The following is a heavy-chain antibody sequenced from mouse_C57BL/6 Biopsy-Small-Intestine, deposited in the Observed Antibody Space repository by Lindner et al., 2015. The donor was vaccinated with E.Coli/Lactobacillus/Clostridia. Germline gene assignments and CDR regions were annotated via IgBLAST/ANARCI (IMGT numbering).Heavy chain of an antibody. J-gene: IGHJ2*01. CDR1: GYTFTAYW. CDR3: ATYHYGSKSYFDY. V-gene: IGHV1-9*01. D-gene: IGHD1-1*01. CDR2: ILPGSGST. Sequence: VQLQESGAELMKPGASVKLSCKASGYTFTAYWIEWVRQRPGHGLEWFGEILPGSGSTQYNEKFKGKATFTADTSSNTAYMQLSALTTEDSAICYCATYHYGSKSYFDYWGQGTTLTVSS.